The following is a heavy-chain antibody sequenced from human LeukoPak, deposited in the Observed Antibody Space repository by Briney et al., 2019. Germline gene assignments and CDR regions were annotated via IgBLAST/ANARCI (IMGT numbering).Heavy chain of an antibody. V-gene: IGHV1-18*01. J-gene: IGHJ6*02. D-gene: IGHD2-21*02. CDR2: ISAYNGNT. CDR1: GYTFTSYG. Sequence: ASVKVSCKASGYTFTSYGISWVRQAPGQGLEWMGWISAYNGNTNYAQKLQGRVTMTTDTSTSTAYMELRSLRSDDTAVYYCARGWRVTDYYYYGMDVWGQGTTVTVSS. CDR3: ARGWRVTDYYYYGMDV.